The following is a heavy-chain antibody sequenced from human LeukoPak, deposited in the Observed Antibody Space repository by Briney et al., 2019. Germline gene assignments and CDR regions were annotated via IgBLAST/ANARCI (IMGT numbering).Heavy chain of an antibody. D-gene: IGHD6-13*01. V-gene: IGHV5-51*01. J-gene: IGHJ3*02. CDR1: GYTFTSYW. CDR3: ARLDSSSWSPLRILRI. Sequence: GESLKISCKGSGYTFTSYWIGWVRQMPGKGLEWMGIIYPGDSDTRYSPSFQGQVTISADKSISTAYLQWSSLKASDTAMYYCARLDSSSWSPLRILRIWGQGTMVTVSS. CDR2: IYPGDSDT.